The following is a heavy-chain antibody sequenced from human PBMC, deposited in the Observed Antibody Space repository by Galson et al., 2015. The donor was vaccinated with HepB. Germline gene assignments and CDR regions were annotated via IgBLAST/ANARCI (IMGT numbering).Heavy chain of an antibody. CDR1: GFTFSTYA. Sequence: SLRLSCAASGFTFSTYAMHWVRQAPGKGLEWVAVISYDGSNKYYADSVKGRFTISRDNSKNTLYLQMNSLRAEDTAVYYCARDRGLFNSGWLFDYWGQGTLVTVSS. D-gene: IGHD6-19*01. CDR3: ARDRGLFNSGWLFDY. V-gene: IGHV3-30*04. CDR2: ISYDGSNK. J-gene: IGHJ4*02.